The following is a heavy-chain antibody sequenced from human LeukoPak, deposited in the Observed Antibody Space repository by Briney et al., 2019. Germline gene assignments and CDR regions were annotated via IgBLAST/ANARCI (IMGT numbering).Heavy chain of an antibody. D-gene: IGHD6-19*01. CDR3: AKFSEGGGWYSDY. V-gene: IGHV3-23*01. CDR1: GFXFSSYA. CDR2: INSGGSA. Sequence: GGSLRLSCAASGFXFSSYAISWVRQAPGKGLKWVSAINSGGSAYYADSVKGRFTVSRNNPKNTLYLQMISLRAEDTAVYYCAKFSEGGGWYSDYWGQGTLVTVSS. J-gene: IGHJ4*02.